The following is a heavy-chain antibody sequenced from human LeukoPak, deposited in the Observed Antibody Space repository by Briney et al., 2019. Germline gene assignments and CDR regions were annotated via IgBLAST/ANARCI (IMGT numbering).Heavy chain of an antibody. Sequence: PSQTLSLTCTVSGGSISSGSYYWSWIRQPAGKGLEWIGRIYTSGSTNYNPSLKSRVTISVDTSKNQFSLKLSSVTAADTAVYYCAREMEWDEEPGAFDIWGQGTMVTVSS. J-gene: IGHJ3*02. CDR3: AREMEWDEEPGAFDI. CDR2: IYTSGST. CDR1: GGSISSGSYY. V-gene: IGHV4-61*02. D-gene: IGHD3-3*01.